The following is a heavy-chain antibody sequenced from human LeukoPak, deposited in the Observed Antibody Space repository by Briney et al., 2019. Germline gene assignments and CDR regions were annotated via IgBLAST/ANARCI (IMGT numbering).Heavy chain of an antibody. Sequence: SVKVSCKASGGTFSSYAISWVRQAPGQGLEWMGRIIPIFGAANYAQKFQGRVMITTDESTSTAYMELSSLRSEDTAVYYCASFSSRLGYYFDYWGQGTLVTVSS. J-gene: IGHJ4*02. CDR3: ASFSSRLGYYFDY. D-gene: IGHD6-6*01. CDR2: IIPIFGAA. CDR1: GGTFSSYA. V-gene: IGHV1-69*05.